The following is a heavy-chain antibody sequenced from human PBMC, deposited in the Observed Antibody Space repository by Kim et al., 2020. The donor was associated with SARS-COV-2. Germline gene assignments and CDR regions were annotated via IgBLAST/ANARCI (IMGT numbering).Heavy chain of an antibody. J-gene: IGHJ4*02. CDR2: IYESSGDT. D-gene: IGHD3-10*01. Sequence: GGSLRLPCVVSGLTFNTYAMTWVRQAPGKGLEWVAGIYESSGDTYYTDSVKGRFTISWDKSKSTLYLQMNSLRVEDTAVYYCGRDPRGPDYWGQGALVIVSS. CDR3: GRDPRGPDY. V-gene: IGHV3-23*01. CDR1: GLTFNTYA.